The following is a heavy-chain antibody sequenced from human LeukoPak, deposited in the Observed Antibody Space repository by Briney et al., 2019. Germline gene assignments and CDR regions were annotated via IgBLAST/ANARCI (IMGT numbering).Heavy chain of an antibody. CDR1: GFTYSTYS. J-gene: IGHJ4*02. Sequence: PGGSLRLSCAASGFTYSTYSMNWVRQAPGKGLEWVSFISRDGGTIDYADSVKGRFTISRDNAKNSLYLQMNSLRGEDTAVYYCARKAITVTTFDYWGQGILVTVSS. CDR3: ARKAITVTTFDY. CDR2: ISRDGGTI. D-gene: IGHD4-17*01. V-gene: IGHV3-48*04.